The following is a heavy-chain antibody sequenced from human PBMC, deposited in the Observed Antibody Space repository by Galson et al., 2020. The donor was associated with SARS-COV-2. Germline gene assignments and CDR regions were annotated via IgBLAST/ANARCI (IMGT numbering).Heavy chain of an antibody. D-gene: IGHD5-12*01. J-gene: IGHJ4*02. Sequence: SETLSLTCTVSGGSISSSSYYWGWIRQPPGKGLEWIGSIYYSGSTYYNPSLKSRVTISVDTSKNQFSLKLSSVTAADTAVYYCARWRWLHGELDYWGQGTLFTVSS. V-gene: IGHV4-39*01. CDR3: ARWRWLHGELDY. CDR2: IYYSGST. CDR1: GGSISSSSYY.